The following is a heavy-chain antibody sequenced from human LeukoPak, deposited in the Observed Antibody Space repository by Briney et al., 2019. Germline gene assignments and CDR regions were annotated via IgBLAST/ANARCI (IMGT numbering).Heavy chain of an antibody. CDR3: ARVGWSSSSGGAFDY. J-gene: IGHJ4*02. V-gene: IGHV1-69*13. CDR2: IISIFGTA. Sequence: SVKVSCKASGGTFSSYAISWVRQAPGQGLEWMGGIISIFGTANYAQKFQGRVTITADESTSTAYMELSILRSEDTAVYYCARVGWSSSSGGAFDYWGQGTLVTVSS. D-gene: IGHD6-6*01. CDR1: GGTFSSYA.